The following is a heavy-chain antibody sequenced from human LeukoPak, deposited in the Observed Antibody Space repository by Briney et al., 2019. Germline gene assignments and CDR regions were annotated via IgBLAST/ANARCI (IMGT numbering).Heavy chain of an antibody. J-gene: IGHJ5*02. D-gene: IGHD2-2*01. CDR1: GESFSAYS. CDR2: INHSGST. Sequence: PSETLSLACAVYGESFSAYSWNWIRQPPGKGLEWIGEINHSGSTNYNPSLKSRVTISVDTSKNQTSKRQFSLKLNSVTAADTAVYYCTRERSTPGINWFDPWGQGTLVTVSS. CDR3: TRERSTPGINWFDP. V-gene: IGHV4-34*01.